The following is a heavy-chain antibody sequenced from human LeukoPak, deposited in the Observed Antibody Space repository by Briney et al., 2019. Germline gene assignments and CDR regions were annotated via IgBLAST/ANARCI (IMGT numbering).Heavy chain of an antibody. D-gene: IGHD6-19*01. CDR1: GFTFSSYA. CDR2: ISGSAGST. J-gene: IGHJ4*02. CDR3: AKDISGNQGFDY. V-gene: IGHV3-23*01. Sequence: GGSLRLSCAASGFTFSSYAMSWVRQAPGKGLEWVSVISGSAGSTYYADSVKGRLTISRDNSKNTLYLQMNSLRAEDTAVYYCAKDISGNQGFDYWGQGTLVTVSS.